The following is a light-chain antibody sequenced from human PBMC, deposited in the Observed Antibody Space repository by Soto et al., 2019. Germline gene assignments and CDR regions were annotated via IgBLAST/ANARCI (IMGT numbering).Light chain of an antibody. V-gene: IGKV1-5*01. Sequence: DIQMTQSPSILSSSVGDRVTITCRASQSISSWLAWYQQKPGKAPKLLIYDASSLESGVPSRFSGSGSGTEFTLTISSLQPEDFATYYCQQLDNYPRTFGQGTKVDIK. CDR1: QSISSW. CDR3: QQLDNYPRT. CDR2: DAS. J-gene: IGKJ1*01.